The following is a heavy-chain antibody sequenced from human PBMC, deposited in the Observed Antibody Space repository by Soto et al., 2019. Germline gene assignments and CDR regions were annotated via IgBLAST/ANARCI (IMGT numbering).Heavy chain of an antibody. Sequence: QLQLQESGPGLVKPSETLSLTCTVSGGSLSSSSYYWAWLRQHPVKGLEWIGNVYYSGNTYYGPSLKSRVTLPVDTSPDQFSLKLSCVTAADTAVYYCARHPNGCWLGYWGQGILVTVSS. CDR3: ARHPNGCWLGY. J-gene: IGHJ4*02. V-gene: IGHV4-39*01. D-gene: IGHD3-10*01. CDR2: VYYSGNT. CDR1: GGSLSSSSYY.